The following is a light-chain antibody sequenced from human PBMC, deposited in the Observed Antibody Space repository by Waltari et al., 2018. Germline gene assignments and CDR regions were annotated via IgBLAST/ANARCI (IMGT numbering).Light chain of an antibody. CDR1: SGHSSNI. V-gene: IGLV4-69*01. CDR2: VNSDGSH. CDR3: QSGGHGTWV. Sequence: QLVLTQSPSASASLGASVRLTCTLDSGHSSNIIAWHQQQPEKGPRYWMKVNSDGSHSKGDEIPSRFSGSGSGAERYLTISSVQSEDEADYYCQSGGHGTWVFGGGTKLTVL. J-gene: IGLJ3*02.